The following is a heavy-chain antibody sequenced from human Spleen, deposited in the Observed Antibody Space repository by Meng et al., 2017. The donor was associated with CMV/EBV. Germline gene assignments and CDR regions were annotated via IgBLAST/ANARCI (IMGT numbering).Heavy chain of an antibody. J-gene: IGHJ4*02. Sequence: GESLKISCATSGFTFSNFEMNWVRQSPGKGLEWVAFISRSGGAIKYADSVKGRFTISRDNAKNSLYLQMNSLRGEDTAVYYCARHLPDVPMGYFDYWGQGTLVTVSS. CDR2: ISRSGGAI. CDR3: ARHLPDVPMGYFDY. D-gene: IGHD2-8*01. CDR1: GFTFSNFE. V-gene: IGHV3-48*03.